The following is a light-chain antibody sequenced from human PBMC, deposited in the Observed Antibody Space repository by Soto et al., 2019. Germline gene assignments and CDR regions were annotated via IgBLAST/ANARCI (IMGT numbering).Light chain of an antibody. Sequence: DIQMTQSPSSLSASIGDRVTIACRASQSISSYLSWYQQKPGKAPEVLIYAASSLQSGVPSRFSGSGSGTYFTLTISSLQPEDFATYYCQQSYSTLTWTFGQGTTVEIK. J-gene: IGKJ1*01. CDR2: AAS. CDR3: QQSYSTLTWT. V-gene: IGKV1-39*01. CDR1: QSISSY.